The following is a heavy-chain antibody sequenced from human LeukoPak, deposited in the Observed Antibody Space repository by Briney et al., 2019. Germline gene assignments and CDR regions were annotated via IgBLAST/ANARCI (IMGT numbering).Heavy chain of an antibody. Sequence: SETLSLTCTASGGSISSYYWSWIRQPPGKGLEWIGYIYYSGSTNYNPSLKSRVTISVDTSKNQFSLKLSSVTAADTAVYYCARAQYSSSWYYFDYWGQGTLVTVSS. CDR3: ARAQYSSSWYYFDY. V-gene: IGHV4-59*01. CDR1: GGSISSYY. D-gene: IGHD6-13*01. CDR2: IYYSGST. J-gene: IGHJ4*02.